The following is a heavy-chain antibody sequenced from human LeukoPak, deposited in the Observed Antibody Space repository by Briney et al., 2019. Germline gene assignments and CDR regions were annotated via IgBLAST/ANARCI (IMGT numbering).Heavy chain of an antibody. CDR2: IKQDGSDK. CDR1: GFTFSSYW. Sequence: GGSLRLSCEVSGFTFSSYWMNWVRQAPGKGLEWVANIKQDGSDKYYVDSVKGRFTISRNNAKNSLYLQMNSLRAEDTAVYYCAIIPRAAAGPSARSPFHYWGQGTLVTVSS. V-gene: IGHV3-7*01. D-gene: IGHD6-13*01. CDR3: AIIPRAAAGPSARSPFHY. J-gene: IGHJ4*02.